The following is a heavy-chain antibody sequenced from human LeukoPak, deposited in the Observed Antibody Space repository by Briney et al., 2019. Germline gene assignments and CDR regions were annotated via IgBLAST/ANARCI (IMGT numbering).Heavy chain of an antibody. Sequence: GESLKISCKGSGYSFPSYWIACVRQMPGKGLEWMGIIYPGDSDTRYSPSFQGLVTISADKSISTAYLQWSSLKASDTAMYYCARGINYNDRSGYDYWGQGTLVTVSS. D-gene: IGHD3-22*01. V-gene: IGHV5-51*01. CDR3: ARGINYNDRSGYDY. J-gene: IGHJ4*02. CDR1: GYSFPSYW. CDR2: IYPGDSDT.